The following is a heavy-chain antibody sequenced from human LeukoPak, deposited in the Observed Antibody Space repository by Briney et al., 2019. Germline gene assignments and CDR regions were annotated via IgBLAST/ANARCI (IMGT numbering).Heavy chain of an antibody. V-gene: IGHV4-59*01. CDR3: ARVSRSGWINWFDP. Sequence: SETLSLTCTVSGGSISSFYWSWIRQPPGKGLEWIGYLHYSGNTDYNPSLKSRVTISIDTSKNQFSLKLSSVTAADTAVYYCARVSRSGWINWFDPWGQGTLVTVSS. CDR2: LHYSGNT. J-gene: IGHJ5*02. D-gene: IGHD6-19*01. CDR1: GGSISSFY.